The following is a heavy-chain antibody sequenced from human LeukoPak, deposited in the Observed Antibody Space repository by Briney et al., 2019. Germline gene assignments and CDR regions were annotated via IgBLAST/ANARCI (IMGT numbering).Heavy chain of an antibody. CDR2: TSDSGGDT. CDR1: GFTFSSYG. D-gene: IGHD4-23*01. Sequence: GGSLRLSCAASGFTFSSYGMSWVRQAPGKGLEWVSATSDSGGDTFYADSVKGRSTISRDNSRNTLYLQMNGLRVEDTAVYYCAKRSDYGGNWNYFDYWGQGTLVTVSS. J-gene: IGHJ4*02. V-gene: IGHV3-23*01. CDR3: AKRSDYGGNWNYFDY.